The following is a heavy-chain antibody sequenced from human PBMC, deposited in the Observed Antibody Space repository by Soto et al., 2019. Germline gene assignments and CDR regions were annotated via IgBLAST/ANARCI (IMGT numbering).Heavy chain of an antibody. D-gene: IGHD2-2*01. V-gene: IGHV3-30*18. J-gene: IGHJ6*02. Sequence: QVQLVESGGGVVHPGRSLRLSCAASGFTLSSYGMHWVRQSPGKGLEWVAAISYDGAVRNYADSVKGRFTISRDTYNNTVYLPMNILRPEDKAVYYCEKWVVCSTSCPTVAGHYYGMDVWGQGTTVTVSS. CDR3: EKWVVCSTSCPTVAGHYYGMDV. CDR1: GFTLSSYG. CDR2: ISYDGAVR.